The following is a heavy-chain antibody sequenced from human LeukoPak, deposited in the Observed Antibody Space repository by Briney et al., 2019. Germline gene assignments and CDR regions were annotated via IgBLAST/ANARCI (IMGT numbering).Heavy chain of an antibody. D-gene: IGHD2-15*01. CDR1: GGSFSGYY. J-gene: IGHJ4*02. CDR2: INHSGST. V-gene: IGHV4-34*10. CDR3: ARYDCSSGSCYFTDS. Sequence: SETLSLTCAIYGGSFSGYYRSWIRQPPGKGLEWIGEINHSGSTRYNPSLMTRVTMSVDTSTNQFSLKLNSVTAADTAVYYCARYDCSSGSCYFTDSWGQGTLVTVSS.